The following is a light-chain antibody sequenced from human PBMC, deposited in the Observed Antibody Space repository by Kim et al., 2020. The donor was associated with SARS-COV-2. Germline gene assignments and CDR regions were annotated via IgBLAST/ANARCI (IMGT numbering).Light chain of an antibody. CDR2: GAS. J-gene: IGKJ1*01. Sequence: EIVLTQSPGTLSLSPGERATLSCRASQSVSSSYFAWYQQTPGQAPRLLIYGASIRATGIPDRISGSGSGTDFTPTISILEPEDFAVYYCQQYGSSWTFGQGTKVDIK. CDR1: QSVSSSY. CDR3: QQYGSSWT. V-gene: IGKV3-20*01.